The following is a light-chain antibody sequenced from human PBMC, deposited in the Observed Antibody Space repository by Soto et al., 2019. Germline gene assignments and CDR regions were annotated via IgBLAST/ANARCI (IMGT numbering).Light chain of an antibody. J-gene: IGLJ1*01. Sequence: QSVLTQPASVSGSPGQSITISCTGTSSNVGNYDYVSWYQQHPGKVPKLIIYDVSNRPSGVSNRFSGSKSGNTASLTISGRRGEDEADYYCISFTTRATYVFGTGNKVTVL. CDR2: DVS. CDR1: SSNVGNYDY. CDR3: ISFTTRATYV. V-gene: IGLV2-14*01.